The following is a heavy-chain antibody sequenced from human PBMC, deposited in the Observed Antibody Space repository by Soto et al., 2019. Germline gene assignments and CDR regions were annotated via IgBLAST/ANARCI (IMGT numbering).Heavy chain of an antibody. V-gene: IGHV3-13*01. D-gene: IGHD1-26*01. Sequence: GGSLRLSCAASGFTFSSYDMHWVRQATGKGLEWVSAIGTAGDTYYPGSVKGRFTISRENAKNSLYLQMNSLRAEDTAVYYCAGWDYYYGMDVWGQGTTVTVSS. CDR3: AGWDYYYGMDV. J-gene: IGHJ6*02. CDR1: GFTFSSYD. CDR2: IGTAGDT.